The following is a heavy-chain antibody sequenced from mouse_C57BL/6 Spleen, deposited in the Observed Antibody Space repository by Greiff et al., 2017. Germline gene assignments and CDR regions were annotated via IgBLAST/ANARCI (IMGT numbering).Heavy chain of an antibody. CDR1: GYTFTSYT. D-gene: IGHD1-1*01. J-gene: IGHJ4*01. CDR2: INPSSGYT. V-gene: IGHV1-4*01. CDR3: ARGDYVRAMDY. Sequence: QVQLQQSGAELARPGASVKTSCKASGYTFTSYTMHWVKQRPGQGLEWIGYINPSSGYTKYNQKFKDKATLTADKSSSTAYMQLSSLTSEDSAVYYCARGDYVRAMDYWGQGTSVTVSS.